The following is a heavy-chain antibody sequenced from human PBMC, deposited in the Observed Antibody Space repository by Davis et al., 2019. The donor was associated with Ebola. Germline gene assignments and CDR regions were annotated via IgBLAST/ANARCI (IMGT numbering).Heavy chain of an antibody. CDR1: GGTFSSYA. V-gene: IGHV1-69*04. CDR2: IIPILGIA. CDR3: APTMVGGYFDY. Sequence: SVKVSCKASGGTFSSYAISWVRQAPGQGLEWVGRIIPILGIANYAQKFQGRVTITADKSTSTAYMELSSLRSEDTAVYYCAPTMVGGYFDYWGQGTLVTVSS. D-gene: IGHD3-10*01. J-gene: IGHJ4*02.